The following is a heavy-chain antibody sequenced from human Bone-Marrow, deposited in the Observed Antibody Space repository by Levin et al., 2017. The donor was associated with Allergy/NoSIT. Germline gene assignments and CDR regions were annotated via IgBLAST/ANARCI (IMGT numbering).Heavy chain of an antibody. CDR1: GDSISDFY. CDR2: GSYSGST. J-gene: IGHJ6*02. Sequence: SQTLSLTCSVSGDSISDFYWSWIRQPPGKGLEWIGWGSYSGSTNYNPSLKSRVAISVDPSKNQLSLKVSSVTAADTAVYYCARNYDFWSGYRTPLGMDVWGQGTTVTVSS. CDR3: ARNYDFWSGYRTPLGMDV. D-gene: IGHD3-3*01. V-gene: IGHV4-59*08.